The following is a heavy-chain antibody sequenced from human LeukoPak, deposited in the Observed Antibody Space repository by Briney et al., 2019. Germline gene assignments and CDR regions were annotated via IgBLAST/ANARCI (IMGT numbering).Heavy chain of an antibody. Sequence: PGGSLRLSCAASGFTFSDYYMSWIRQAPGKGLEWVSYISSSGSTIYYADSVKGRFTISRDNAKNSLYLQMNSLRAEDTAVYYCARESLLWFGESPTPFDYWGQGTLVTVSS. CDR3: ARESLLWFGESPTPFDY. CDR1: GFTFSDYY. J-gene: IGHJ4*02. CDR2: ISSSGSTI. D-gene: IGHD3-10*01. V-gene: IGHV3-11*04.